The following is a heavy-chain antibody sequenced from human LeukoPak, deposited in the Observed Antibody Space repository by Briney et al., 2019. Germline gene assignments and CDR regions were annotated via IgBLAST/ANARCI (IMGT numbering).Heavy chain of an antibody. CDR2: IKQDGSEK. V-gene: IGHV3-7*01. CDR3: ARVKWELGINWFDP. D-gene: IGHD1-26*01. J-gene: IGHJ5*02. CDR1: GFTFSSYW. Sequence: GGSLRLSCAASGFTFSSYWMSWVRQAPGKGLEWVANIKQDGSEKYYVDSVKGRFTISRDNAKNSLYLQMNSLGAEDTAVYYCARVKWELGINWFDPWGQGTLVTVSS.